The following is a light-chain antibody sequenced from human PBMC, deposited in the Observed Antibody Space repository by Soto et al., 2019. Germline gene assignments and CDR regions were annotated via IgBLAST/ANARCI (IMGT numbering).Light chain of an antibody. J-gene: IGLJ1*01. CDR1: SSDVGAYNY. V-gene: IGLV2-14*01. CDR2: EFS. Sequence: QSVLTQPASVSGSLGQSITISCTGTSSDVGAYNYVSWYQQQPGKAPKLMISEFSNSPSGVSNRFSGSKSGNTASLIISGLQAEDEADYYCCSFTSITAYVFGTGTKVTVL. CDR3: CSFTSITAYV.